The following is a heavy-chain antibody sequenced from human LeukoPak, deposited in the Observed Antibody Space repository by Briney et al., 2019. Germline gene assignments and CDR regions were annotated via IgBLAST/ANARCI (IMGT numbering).Heavy chain of an antibody. CDR1: GFTFSSYS. Sequence: GGSLRLSCAASGFTFSSYSMNWVRQAPGKGLEWVSYISSSSSTIYYADSVKGRFTISRDNAKNSLYLQMNSLRAEDTAVYYCARDQGDSGYDSGGDYWGQGTLVTVSS. J-gene: IGHJ4*02. D-gene: IGHD5-12*01. CDR3: ARDQGDSGYDSGGDY. CDR2: ISSSSSTI. V-gene: IGHV3-48*04.